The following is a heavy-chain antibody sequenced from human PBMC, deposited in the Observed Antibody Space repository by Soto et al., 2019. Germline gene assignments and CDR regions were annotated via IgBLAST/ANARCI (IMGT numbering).Heavy chain of an antibody. CDR2: IYDSGST. CDR1: GGSISSSY. J-gene: IGHJ4*02. V-gene: IGHV4-59*08. D-gene: IGHD1-1*01. CDR3: AAKPYNWNIWMVY. Sequence: SETLSLTCTVSGGSISSSYWSWIRQPPGKGLEWIGYIYDSGSTYYNSSLKSRVTMSVDTSKNQFSLKLSSVTAADTAVYYCAAKPYNWNIWMVYWGPGVMVTVSS.